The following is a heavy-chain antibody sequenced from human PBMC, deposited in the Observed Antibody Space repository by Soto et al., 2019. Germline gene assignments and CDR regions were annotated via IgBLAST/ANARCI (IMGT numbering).Heavy chain of an antibody. V-gene: IGHV4-34*01. J-gene: IGHJ3*02. D-gene: IGHD1-26*01. Sequence: SETLSLTCAVYGGSFSGYYWSWIRQPPGKGLEWIGEINHSGSTNYNPSLKSRVTISVDTSKNQFCLKLSSVTAADTAVYYCARKSRELLHFAFDIWGQGTMVTVSS. CDR1: GGSFSGYY. CDR3: ARKSRELLHFAFDI. CDR2: INHSGST.